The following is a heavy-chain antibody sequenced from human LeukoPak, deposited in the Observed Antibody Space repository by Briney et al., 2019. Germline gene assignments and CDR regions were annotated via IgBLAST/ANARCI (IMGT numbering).Heavy chain of an antibody. CDR2: ISSSGSTI. J-gene: IGHJ3*02. D-gene: IGHD4-17*01. CDR3: ARDKSLTTVTLRADAFDI. CDR1: GFTFSSYE. Sequence: PGGSLRLSCAASGFTFSSYEMNWVRQAPGKGLEWGSYISSSGSTIYYADSVKGRFTISRDNAKNSLYLQMNSLRAEDTAVYYCARDKSLTTVTLRADAFDIWGQGTMVTVSS. V-gene: IGHV3-48*03.